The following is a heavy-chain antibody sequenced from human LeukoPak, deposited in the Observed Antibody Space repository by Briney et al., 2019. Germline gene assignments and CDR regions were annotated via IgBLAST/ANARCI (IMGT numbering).Heavy chain of an antibody. CDR1: GYTFTGYY. J-gene: IGHJ4*02. V-gene: IGHV1-2*06. CDR3: ARDYCSSTSCLFDY. Sequence: ASVKVSCKASGYTFTGYYMHWVRQAPGQGLEYMGRINPNSGDTNHAQKFQGRVTMTRDTSISTAYMELSRLRSDDTAVYYCARDYCSSTSCLFDYWGQGTLVTVSS. CDR2: INPNSGDT. D-gene: IGHD2-2*01.